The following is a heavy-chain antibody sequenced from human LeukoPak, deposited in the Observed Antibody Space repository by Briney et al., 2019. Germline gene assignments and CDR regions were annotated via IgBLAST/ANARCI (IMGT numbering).Heavy chain of an antibody. CDR3: ARDTPTITMVRGVIIRGLYYMDV. CDR1: GGSISSSSYY. V-gene: IGHV4-61*02. D-gene: IGHD3-10*01. Sequence: SETLSLTCTVSGGSISSSSYYWSWIRQPAGKGLEWIGRIYTSGSTNYNPSLKSRVTISVNTSKKQFSLKLSSVTAADTAVYYCARDTPTITMVRGVIIRGLYYMDVWGKGTTVTISS. J-gene: IGHJ6*03. CDR2: IYTSGST.